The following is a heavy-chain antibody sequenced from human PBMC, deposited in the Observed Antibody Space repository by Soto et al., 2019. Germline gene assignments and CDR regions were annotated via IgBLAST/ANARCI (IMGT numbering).Heavy chain of an antibody. J-gene: IGHJ4*02. D-gene: IGHD2-21*02. Sequence: GGSLRLSCAASGFTFGDYGIHWVRQAPGKGLEWLALISFDGTEQHYADSVKGRFTISRDNSKNTLYLQMNSLRVDDTAVYYCTISLTYSFDTWGQGALVTVSS. CDR3: TISLTYSFDT. CDR2: ISFDGTEQ. V-gene: IGHV3-30*03. CDR1: GFTFGDYG.